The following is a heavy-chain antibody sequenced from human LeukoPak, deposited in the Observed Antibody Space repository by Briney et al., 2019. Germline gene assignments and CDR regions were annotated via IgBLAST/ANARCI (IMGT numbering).Heavy chain of an antibody. CDR1: GFTCNNFE. Sequence: GGSLRLSCAVSGFTCNNFEMNWVRQAPGKGLEWVSYIDISGTTIYYADSVKGRFTISRDNAKNSLYLQMKSLRDEDTAVYYCAGSVGASGGDALDIWGQGTMVTVSS. J-gene: IGHJ3*02. V-gene: IGHV3-48*03. D-gene: IGHD1-26*01. CDR2: IDISGTTI. CDR3: AGSVGASGGDALDI.